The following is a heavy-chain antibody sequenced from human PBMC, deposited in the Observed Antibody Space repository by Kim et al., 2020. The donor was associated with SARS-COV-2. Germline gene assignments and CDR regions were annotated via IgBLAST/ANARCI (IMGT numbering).Heavy chain of an antibody. CDR1: GFTFSSYG. CDR3: AKRAYGMDV. J-gene: IGHJ6*02. V-gene: IGHV3-33*06. Sequence: GGSLRLSCAASGFTFSSYGMHWVRQAPGKGLEWVAVIWYDGSNKYYADSVKGRFTISRDNSKNTLYLQMNSLRAEDTAVYYCAKRAYGMDVWGQGTTVTVSS. CDR2: IWYDGSNK.